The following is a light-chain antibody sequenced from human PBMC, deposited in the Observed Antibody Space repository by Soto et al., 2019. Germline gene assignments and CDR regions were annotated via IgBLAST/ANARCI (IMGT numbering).Light chain of an antibody. CDR2: AAS. V-gene: IGKV1-27*01. Sequence: IQRPQSPSSLSASVGDRVSITCGASQGISNYLAWYQQKPGKVPKLLIYAASTLQSGVPSRFSGSGSGTDFTLTISNLQPEDFATYYCQQLNAYPLTFGQGTRLEIK. CDR1: QGISNY. CDR3: QQLNAYPLT. J-gene: IGKJ5*01.